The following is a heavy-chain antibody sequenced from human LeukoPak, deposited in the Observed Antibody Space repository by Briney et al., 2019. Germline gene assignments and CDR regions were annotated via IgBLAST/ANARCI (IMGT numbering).Heavy chain of an antibody. D-gene: IGHD6-25*01. Sequence: PGGSLRLSCAASGFTFSSYGMHWVRQAPGKGLEWVAVISYDGSNKYYADSVKGRFTISRDNSENTLYLQMYSLRAEDTAVYYCAKFFAPSGGASGWTWTIDNWGQGTLVIVSS. CDR3: AKFFAPSGGASGWTWTIDN. CDR1: GFTFSSYG. CDR2: ISYDGSNK. V-gene: IGHV3-30*18. J-gene: IGHJ4*02.